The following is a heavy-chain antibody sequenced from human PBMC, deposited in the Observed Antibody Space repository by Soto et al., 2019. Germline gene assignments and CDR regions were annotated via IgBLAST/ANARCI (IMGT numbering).Heavy chain of an antibody. CDR1: GFTLSNIG. CDR2: ISAGGNSK. CDR3: AKESGGERYAAYFDL. Sequence: QVQLVESGGGVVQPGTSLRLACEASGFTLSNIGMQWVRQAPGKGLEWVAVISAGGNSKYYADSVKGRFTISGDNFKNTLFLQMNSLRTEDTAVYYCAKESGGERYAAYFDLWGQGTRVTVSS. J-gene: IGHJ4*02. V-gene: IGHV3-30*18. D-gene: IGHD2-21*01.